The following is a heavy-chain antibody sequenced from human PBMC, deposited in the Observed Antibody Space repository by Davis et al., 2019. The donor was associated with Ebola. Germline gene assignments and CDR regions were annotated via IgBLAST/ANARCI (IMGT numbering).Heavy chain of an antibody. CDR3: ARDGRWELSHDAFDI. V-gene: IGHV3-48*03. CDR1: GFTFSSYE. D-gene: IGHD1-26*01. J-gene: IGHJ3*02. CDR2: ISSSGSTI. Sequence: PGGSLRLSCAASGFTFSSYEMNWVRQAPGKGLEWVSYISSSGSTIYYADSVKGRFTISRDNAKNSLYLQMNSLRAEDTAVYYCARDGRWELSHDAFDIWGQGTMVTVSS.